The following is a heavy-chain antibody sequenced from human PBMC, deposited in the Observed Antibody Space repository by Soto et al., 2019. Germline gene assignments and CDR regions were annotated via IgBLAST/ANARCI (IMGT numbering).Heavy chain of an antibody. Sequence: SETLSLTCTVSGGSISSSSFHWGWIRQPPGKGLEWIGSIYYSGSTYYSPSLKSRVTISVDNSKKTLYLQMNSLRPEDTAVYYCAKDSSGWSPFDYWGQGTLVTVSS. D-gene: IGHD6-19*01. CDR2: IYYSGST. CDR1: GGSISSSSFH. V-gene: IGHV4-39*07. J-gene: IGHJ4*02. CDR3: AKDSSGWSPFDY.